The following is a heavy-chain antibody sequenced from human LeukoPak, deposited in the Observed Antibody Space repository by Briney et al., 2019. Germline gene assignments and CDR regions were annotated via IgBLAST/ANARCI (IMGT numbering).Heavy chain of an antibody. J-gene: IGHJ6*02. Sequence: GGSLRLSCAASGFTFSSYSMNWVRQAPGKGLEWVSSISSSSSYIYYADSVKGRFTISRDNAKNSLYLQVNSLRAEDTAVYYCARDPGGLYGMDVWGQGTTVTVSS. CDR2: ISSSSSYI. CDR3: ARDPGGLYGMDV. V-gene: IGHV3-21*01. CDR1: GFTFSSYS. D-gene: IGHD3-16*01.